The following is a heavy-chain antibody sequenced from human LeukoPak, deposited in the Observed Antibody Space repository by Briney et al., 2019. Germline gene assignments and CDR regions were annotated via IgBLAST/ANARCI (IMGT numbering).Heavy chain of an antibody. CDR3: ARDWAGGPHDY. Sequence: GGSLRLSCAASGFSFSDYYMSWIRQAPGKGLEWVSYISSSGNNIYYAESVKGRFTISRDNAKNSLYLQMNSLRADDTAVYYCARDWAGGPHDYWGQGNLVTVSS. CDR1: GFSFSDYY. CDR2: ISSSGNNI. J-gene: IGHJ4*02. V-gene: IGHV3-11*04. D-gene: IGHD3-10*01.